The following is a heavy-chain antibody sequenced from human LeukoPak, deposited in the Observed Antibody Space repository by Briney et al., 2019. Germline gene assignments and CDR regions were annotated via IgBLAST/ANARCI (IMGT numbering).Heavy chain of an antibody. D-gene: IGHD6-19*01. CDR1: GFTFSSYG. V-gene: IGHV3-30*02. J-gene: IGHJ2*01. CDR2: IRYDGSNK. Sequence: GGSLRLSCAASGFTFSSYGMHWVRQAPGKGLEWVAFIRYDGSNKYYADSVKGRFTISRENAKNSLYLQMNSLRAGDTAVYYCARAVAGLWYFDLWGRGTLVTVSS. CDR3: ARAVAGLWYFDL.